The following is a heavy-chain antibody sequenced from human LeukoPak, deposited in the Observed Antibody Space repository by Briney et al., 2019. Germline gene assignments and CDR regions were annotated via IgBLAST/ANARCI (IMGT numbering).Heavy chain of an antibody. CDR2: ISYDGSNK. Sequence: GGSLRLSCAASGFTFSSYAMHWVRQAPGKGLEWAAVISYDGSNKYYADSVKGRFTISRDNSKNTLYLQMNSLRAEDTAVYYCARSEMATTLYYFDYWGQGTLVTVSS. D-gene: IGHD5-24*01. V-gene: IGHV3-30*04. CDR1: GFTFSSYA. J-gene: IGHJ4*02. CDR3: ARSEMATTLYYFDY.